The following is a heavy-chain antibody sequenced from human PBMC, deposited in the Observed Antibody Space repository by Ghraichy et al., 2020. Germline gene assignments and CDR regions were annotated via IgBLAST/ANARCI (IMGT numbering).Heavy chain of an antibody. CDR3: ARDRNPWYYYDSSGYYCDAFDI. V-gene: IGHV1-18*01. J-gene: IGHJ3*02. CDR1: GYTFTSYG. Sequence: ASVKVSCKASGYTFTSYGISWVRQAPGQGLEWMGWISAYNGNTNYAQKLQGRVTMTTDTSTSTAYMELRSLRSDDTAVYYCARDRNPWYYYDSSGYYCDAFDIWGQGTMVTVSS. D-gene: IGHD3-22*01. CDR2: ISAYNGNT.